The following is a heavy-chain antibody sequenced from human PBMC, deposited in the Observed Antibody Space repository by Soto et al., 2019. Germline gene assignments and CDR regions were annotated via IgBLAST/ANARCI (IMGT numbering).Heavy chain of an antibody. CDR3: ARETVTTIGYYYYGMDV. J-gene: IGHJ6*02. Sequence: KPSETLSLTCAVYGGSFSGYYWSWIRQPPGKGLEWIGEINHSGSTNYNPSLKSRVTISVDTSKNQFSLKLSSVTAADTAVYYCARETVTTIGYYYYGMDVWGQGTTVTVS. V-gene: IGHV4-34*01. CDR1: GGSFSGYY. CDR2: INHSGST. D-gene: IGHD4-4*01.